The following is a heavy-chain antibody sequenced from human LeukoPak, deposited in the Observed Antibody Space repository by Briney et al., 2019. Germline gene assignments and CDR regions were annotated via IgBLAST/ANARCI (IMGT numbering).Heavy chain of an antibody. Sequence: PGGSLRLSCEASGFTFGGYSMNWLRQTPGKGLEWVANIKQDGSEKYYVDSVKGRFTISRDNAKNSLYLQMNSLRAEDTAVYYCARQSGYYRDDYWGQGTLVTVSS. D-gene: IGHD3-3*01. J-gene: IGHJ4*02. CDR1: GFTFGGYS. V-gene: IGHV3-7*01. CDR2: IKQDGSEK. CDR3: ARQSGYYRDDY.